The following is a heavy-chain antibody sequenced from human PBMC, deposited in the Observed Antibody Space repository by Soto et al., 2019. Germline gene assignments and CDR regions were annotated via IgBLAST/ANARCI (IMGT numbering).Heavy chain of an antibody. CDR1: GGTFSSYA. D-gene: IGHD3-10*01. J-gene: IGHJ6*02. CDR2: IIPIFGTA. CDR3: ARAPYGGSPPYYYYYGMDV. Sequence: SVKVSCKASGGTFSSYAISWVRQAPGQGLEWMGGIIPIFGTANYAQKFQGRVTITADESTSTAYMELSSLRSEDTAVYYCARAPYGGSPPYYYYYGMDVWGQGTPVTVSS. V-gene: IGHV1-69*13.